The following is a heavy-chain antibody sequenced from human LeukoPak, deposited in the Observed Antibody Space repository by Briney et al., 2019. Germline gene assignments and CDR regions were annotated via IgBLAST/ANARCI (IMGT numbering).Heavy chain of an antibody. CDR3: AELGITMIGGV. Sequence: SGGSLRLYCAASGFNFRSYEMIWLLGAPGKGLQWVSYISSSGSTIYYADSVKGRFTISRDNAKNSLYLQMNSLRAEDTAVYYCAELGITMIGGVWGKGTTVTISS. D-gene: IGHD3-10*02. J-gene: IGHJ6*04. CDR2: ISSSGSTI. CDR1: GFNFRSYE. V-gene: IGHV3-48*03.